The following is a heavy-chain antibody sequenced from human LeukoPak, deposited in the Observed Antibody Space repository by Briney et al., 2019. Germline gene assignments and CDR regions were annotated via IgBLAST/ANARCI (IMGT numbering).Heavy chain of an antibody. CDR3: ASAPQVWLEELRHPADY. D-gene: IGHD5-18*01. J-gene: IGHJ4*02. CDR1: GYTFTDYY. V-gene: IGHV1-2*02. CDR2: INPKSGGT. Sequence: ASVKVSCKASGYTFTDYYIHWVRQAPGQGLEWMGWINPKSGGTNYAQRFRGRVTMTRDTSISTAYMELSSLRSDDTAVYYCASAPQVWLEELRHPADYWGQGTLVTVSS.